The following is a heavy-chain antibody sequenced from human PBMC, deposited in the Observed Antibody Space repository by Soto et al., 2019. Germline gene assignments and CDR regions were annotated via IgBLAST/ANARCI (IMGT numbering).Heavy chain of an antibody. D-gene: IGHD5-12*01. J-gene: IGHJ4*02. CDR3: AREGLNSGYDRFDY. CDR2: IYYSGST. Sequence: TLSLTCTVSGGSISSYYWSWIRQPPGKGLEWIGYIYYSGSTNYNPSLKSRVTISVDTSKNQFSLKLSSVTAADTAVYYCAREGLNSGYDRFDYWGQGTLVTVSS. V-gene: IGHV4-59*01. CDR1: GGSISSYY.